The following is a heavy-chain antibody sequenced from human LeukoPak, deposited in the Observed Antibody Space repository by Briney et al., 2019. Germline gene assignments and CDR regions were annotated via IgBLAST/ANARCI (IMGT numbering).Heavy chain of an antibody. Sequence: EASVKVSCKASGYTFTSYGISWVRQAPGQGLEWMGWISAYNDNTNYAQKLQGRVTMTTDTSTSTAYMELRSLRSDDTAVYYCARDRYVVPAAIPPYYYYGMDVWGQGTTVTVSS. CDR1: GYTFTSYG. V-gene: IGHV1-18*01. CDR2: ISAYNDNT. CDR3: ARDRYVVPAAIPPYYYYGMDV. D-gene: IGHD2-2*01. J-gene: IGHJ6*02.